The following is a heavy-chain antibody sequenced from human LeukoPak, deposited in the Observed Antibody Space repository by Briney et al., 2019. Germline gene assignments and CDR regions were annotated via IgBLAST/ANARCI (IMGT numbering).Heavy chain of an antibody. Sequence: GESLKISCKGSGYNFTSYWIGWVRQMPGKGLEWMVIIYPGDSDTRYSPSFQGQVTISADKSISTAYLQWSSLKASDTAMYYCARTCSSGWSQAGAFDIWGQGTMVTVSS. CDR1: GYNFTSYW. CDR2: IYPGDSDT. V-gene: IGHV5-51*01. J-gene: IGHJ3*02. D-gene: IGHD6-19*01. CDR3: ARTCSSGWSQAGAFDI.